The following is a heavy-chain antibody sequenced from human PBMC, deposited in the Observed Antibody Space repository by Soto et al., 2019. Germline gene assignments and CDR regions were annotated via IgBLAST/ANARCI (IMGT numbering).Heavy chain of an antibody. J-gene: IGHJ5*02. CDR1: GDSISSSSYY. CDR2: IYYSGST. Sequence: SETLSLTCTVSGDSISSSSYYWGWIRQPPGKGLEWIGNIYYSGSTYYNPSLKSRVTISIDTSKNQFSLKVNSVTAADTVIYYCAKRLKVAGRKVWFDPWGQGTLVT. V-gene: IGHV4-39*01. CDR3: AKRLKVAGRKVWFDP. D-gene: IGHD6-19*01.